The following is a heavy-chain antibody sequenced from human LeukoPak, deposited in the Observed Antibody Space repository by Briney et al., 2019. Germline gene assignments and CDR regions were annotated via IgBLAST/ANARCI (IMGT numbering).Heavy chain of an antibody. D-gene: IGHD6-19*01. CDR1: GGSISSGSYY. CDR2: IYYSGST. Sequence: SETLSLTCTVSGGSISSGSYYWGWIRQPPGKGLEWIGSIYYSGSTYYNPSLKSRVTISVDTSKNQFSLKLSSVTAADTAVYYCARLRFGSSGWLRYWYFDLWGRGTLVTVSS. V-gene: IGHV4-39*01. J-gene: IGHJ2*01. CDR3: ARLRFGSSGWLRYWYFDL.